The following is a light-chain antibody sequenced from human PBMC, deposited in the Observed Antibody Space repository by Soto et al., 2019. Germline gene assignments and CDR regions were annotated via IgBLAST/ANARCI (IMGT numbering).Light chain of an antibody. CDR1: QSVSSSY. Sequence: EIVLTQSPGTLSLSPGERATLSCRASQSVSSSYLAWYQQKPGQAPRLLIYGASIKATGIPDRFSGSDAGTFFTLTISTLELEDFAVYYCQHHGSSTTSTFGPGTKVEIK. CDR2: GAS. CDR3: QHHGSSTTST. J-gene: IGKJ1*01. V-gene: IGKV3-20*01.